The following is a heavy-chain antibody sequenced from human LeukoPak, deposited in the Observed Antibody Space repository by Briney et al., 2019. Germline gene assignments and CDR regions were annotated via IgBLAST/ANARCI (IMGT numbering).Heavy chain of an antibody. D-gene: IGHD3-22*01. V-gene: IGHV3-30*02. J-gene: IGHJ4*02. CDR3: VRSGNTMIVVIITQ. CDR2: IRYDGSNK. CDR1: GFTFSSYG. Sequence: GGSLRLSCAASGFTFSSYGMHWVRQAPGKGLEGVAFIRYDGSNKYYADSVKGRFTISRDNSKNTLYLQMNSLRAEDSAVYYCVRSGNTMIVVIITQWGQGTLVTVSS.